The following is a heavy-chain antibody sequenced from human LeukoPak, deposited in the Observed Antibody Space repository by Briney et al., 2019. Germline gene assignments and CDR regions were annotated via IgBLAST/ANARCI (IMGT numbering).Heavy chain of an antibody. J-gene: IGHJ4*02. D-gene: IGHD1-26*01. CDR1: GYTFSTYD. CDR3: ARDRSGSYYSRIVDY. V-gene: IGHV1-8*01. Sequence: ASVKVSCKAAGYTFSTYDISWVRQATGQGLEWMGWMNPKSGNTLYAQKFQGRVTMTRNTSISTAYMELSSVRSEDTAVYYCARDRSGSYYSRIVDYWGQGTLVTVSS. CDR2: MNPKSGNT.